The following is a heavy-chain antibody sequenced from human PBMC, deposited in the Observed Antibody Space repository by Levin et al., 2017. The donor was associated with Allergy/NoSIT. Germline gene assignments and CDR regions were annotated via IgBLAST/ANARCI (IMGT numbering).Heavy chain of an antibody. Sequence: SETLSLTCTVSGGSVSSGTYYWSWIRQPPGKGLEWIGYIYYSGSTNYNPSLKSRVTISVDTSKNQFSLKLSSVTAADTAVYYCARAPYVPAAIYYYDSSGSFDYWGQGTLVTVSS. V-gene: IGHV4-61*01. D-gene: IGHD3-22*01. CDR3: ARAPYVPAAIYYYDSSGSFDY. J-gene: IGHJ4*02. CDR1: GGSVSSGTYY. CDR2: IYYSGST.